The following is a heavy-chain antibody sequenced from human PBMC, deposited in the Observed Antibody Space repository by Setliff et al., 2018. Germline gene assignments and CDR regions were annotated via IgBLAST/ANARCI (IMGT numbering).Heavy chain of an antibody. D-gene: IGHD2-15*01. CDR1: GGSISSYY. CDR2: IYTSGST. CDR3: ARESSRVPWSPDAFDI. J-gene: IGHJ3*02. V-gene: IGHV4-4*07. Sequence: PSETLSLTCSVSGGSISSYYWNWIRQPAGKGLEWIGRIYTSGSTNYNPSLKSRVTMSVDTSKNQFSLKLSSVTAADSAVYYCARESSRVPWSPDAFDIWGQGTRVTVSS.